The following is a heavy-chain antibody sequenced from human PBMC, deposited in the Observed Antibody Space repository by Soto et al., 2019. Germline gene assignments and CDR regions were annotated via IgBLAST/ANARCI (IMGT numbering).Heavy chain of an antibody. CDR3: ARDLYYYGSGSGYFDY. CDR2: IYSGGAT. V-gene: IGHV3-66*01. D-gene: IGHD3-10*01. Sequence: PGGALRLSCAASGITVSSNYMSRVRPAPGKGLEWVSVIYSGGATHYAASVKGRLTISRDNAKNSLYLQMDSLRDEDTAVYYCARDLYYYGSGSGYFDYWGQGTPVTVSS. J-gene: IGHJ4*02. CDR1: GITVSSNY.